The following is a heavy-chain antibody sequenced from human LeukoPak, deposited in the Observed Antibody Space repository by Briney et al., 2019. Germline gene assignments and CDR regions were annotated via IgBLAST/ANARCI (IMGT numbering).Heavy chain of an antibody. V-gene: IGHV3-7*01. J-gene: IGHJ4*02. Sequence: GGSLRLSCASSGFTFTYHWMSWVRQAPGKGLEWVANINEHGTSQFYGAAVQGRFTISRDNARHSVSLLMTSLRGEDTAIYFCSKHEGRSFASWGQGTLVTVSS. CDR3: SKHEGRSFAS. CDR2: INEHGTSQ. D-gene: IGHD1-14*01. CDR1: GFTFTYHW.